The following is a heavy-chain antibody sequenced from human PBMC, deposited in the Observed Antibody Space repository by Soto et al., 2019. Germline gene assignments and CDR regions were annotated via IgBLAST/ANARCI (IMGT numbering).Heavy chain of an antibody. D-gene: IGHD1-7*01. J-gene: IGHJ6*02. CDR2: IIPIFGTA. V-gene: IGHV1-69*01. Sequence: QVQLVQSGAEVKKPGSSVKVSCKASGGTFSSYAISWVRQAPGQGLEWMGGIIPIFGTANYAQKFLGRVTITADESTSTAYMELSSLRSEDTAVYYCARDTGTTERIVDYYGMDVWGQGTTVTVSS. CDR3: ARDTGTTERIVDYYGMDV. CDR1: GGTFSSYA.